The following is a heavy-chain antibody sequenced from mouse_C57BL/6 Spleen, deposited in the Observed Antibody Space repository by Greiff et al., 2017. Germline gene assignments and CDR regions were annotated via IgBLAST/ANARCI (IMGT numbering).Heavy chain of an antibody. CDR1: GYTFTSYW. CDR2: IYPGSGST. CDR3: ARKLIRYNFDY. V-gene: IGHV1-55*01. J-gene: IGHJ2*01. Sequence: VQLQQPGAELVKPGASVKMSCKASGYTFTSYWITWVKQRPGQGLEWIGEIYPGSGSTNYNEKFKSKATLTVDTSSSTAYMQRSSLTSEDSAVYYGARKLIRYNFDYGGQGTTLTVSS. D-gene: IGHD1-1*01.